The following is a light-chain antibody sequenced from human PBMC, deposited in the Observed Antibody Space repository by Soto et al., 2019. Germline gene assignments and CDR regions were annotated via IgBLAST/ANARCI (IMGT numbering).Light chain of an antibody. J-gene: IGKJ2*02. V-gene: IGKV3-15*01. CDR3: QQYNNWPPWT. CDR1: QRVSSN. Sequence: EIVMTQSPATLSVSPGERATLSCRASQRVSSNLAWYQQKPGQAPRLLIYGASTRATGIPARFSGSGSGTEFTLTISSLQSEDFAFYYCQQYNNWPPWTFGQGTKLEI. CDR2: GAS.